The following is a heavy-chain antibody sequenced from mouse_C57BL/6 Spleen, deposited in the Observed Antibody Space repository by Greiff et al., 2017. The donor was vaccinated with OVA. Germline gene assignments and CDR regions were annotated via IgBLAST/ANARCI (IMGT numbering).Heavy chain of an antibody. V-gene: IGHV1-55*01. CDR3: AREEDDYDDWFAY. CDR2: IYPGSGST. Sequence: QVQLQQSGAELVKPGASVKMSCKASGYTFTSYWITWVKQRPGQGLEWIGDIYPGSGSTNYNEKFKSKATLTVDTSSSTAYMQLSSLTSEDSAVYYCAREEDDYDDWFAYWGQGTLVTVSA. J-gene: IGHJ3*01. CDR1: GYTFTSYW. D-gene: IGHD2-4*01.